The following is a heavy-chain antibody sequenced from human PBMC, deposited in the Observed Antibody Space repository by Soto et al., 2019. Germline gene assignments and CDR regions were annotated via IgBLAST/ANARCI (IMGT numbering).Heavy chain of an antibody. V-gene: IGHV1-69*08. CDR2: IIPILDTT. CDR3: VRDSPIGSTFSGYDGIDY. D-gene: IGHD5-12*01. Sequence: ASVKVSCKASGYTFTGYYMHWVRQAPGQGLEWMGRIIPILDTTNYAQKFQGRVTITADKSTGTAYMELNSLRSEDTAVYYCVRDSPIGSTFSGYDGIDYWGQGTLVTVSS. CDR1: GYTFTGYY. J-gene: IGHJ4*02.